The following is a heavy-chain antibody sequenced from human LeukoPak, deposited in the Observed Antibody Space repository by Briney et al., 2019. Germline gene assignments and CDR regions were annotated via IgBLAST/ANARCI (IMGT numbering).Heavy chain of an antibody. D-gene: IGHD2-15*01. CDR3: AKENYCSGGSCYLNGGYYYYGMDV. V-gene: IGHV3-23*01. Sequence: PGGSLRLSCAASGFTFSSYAMSWVRQAPGKGLEWVSAISGSGGSTYYADSVKGRFTISRDNSKNTLYLQMNSLRAEDTAVYYCAKENYCSGGSCYLNGGYYYYGMDVWGQGTTVTVSS. CDR1: GFTFSSYA. J-gene: IGHJ6*02. CDR2: ISGSGGST.